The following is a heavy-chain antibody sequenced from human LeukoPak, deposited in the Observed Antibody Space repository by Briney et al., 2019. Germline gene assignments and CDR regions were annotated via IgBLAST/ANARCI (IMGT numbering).Heavy chain of an antibody. V-gene: IGHV1-69*13. CDR3: ARGGYSSSWYYFDY. J-gene: IGHJ4*02. Sequence: ASVKVSCKASGGTFSSYAISWVRQAPGPGLEWMGGIIPIFGTANYAQKFQGRVTITADESTSTAYMELSSLRSEDTAVYYCARGGYSSSWYYFDYWGQGTLVTVSS. D-gene: IGHD6-13*01. CDR2: IIPIFGTA. CDR1: GGTFSSYA.